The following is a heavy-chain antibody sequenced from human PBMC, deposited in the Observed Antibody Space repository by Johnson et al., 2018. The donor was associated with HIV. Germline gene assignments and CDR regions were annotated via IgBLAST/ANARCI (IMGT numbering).Heavy chain of an antibody. CDR1: GFTVSSNY. Sequence: VQLVESGGGLIQPGGSLRLSCAASGFTVSSNYMTWVRQAPGKGLEWVSLIYPDGNTYYADSVKGRFTISRDNSKNTLYVQMSGLSAEDTAIHYCATGSLVVVGVDGLLQLQDAFDIWGRGTKVTVSS. D-gene: IGHD2-15*01. CDR3: ATGSLVVVGVDGLLQLQDAFDI. CDR2: IYPDGNT. V-gene: IGHV3-53*01. J-gene: IGHJ3*02.